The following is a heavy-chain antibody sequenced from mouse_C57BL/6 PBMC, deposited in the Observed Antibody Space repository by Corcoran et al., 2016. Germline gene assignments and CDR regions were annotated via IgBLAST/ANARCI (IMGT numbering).Heavy chain of an antibody. J-gene: IGHJ3*01. D-gene: IGHD2-5*01. CDR1: GYTFTTYG. V-gene: IGHV9-3*01. CDR3: AREEDSNYEWFAY. CDR2: INTYSGVP. Sequence: QIQLVQSGPELKKPGETVKISCKASGYTFTTYGMSWVKQAPGKGLKWMGWINTYSGVPTYADDFEGRFAFSLETSASTAYLQINHLKNEDTATYFWAREEDSNYEWFAYWGQGTLVTVSA.